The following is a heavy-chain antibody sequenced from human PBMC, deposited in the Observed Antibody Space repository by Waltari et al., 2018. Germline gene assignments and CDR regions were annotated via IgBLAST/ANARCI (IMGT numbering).Heavy chain of an antibody. V-gene: IGHV4-34*01. J-gene: IGHJ5*02. D-gene: IGHD1-26*01. CDR2: INPRGTT. Sequence: QVQLQQWGAGLLKPSETLSLTCAVSGGSFTFFYWTWIRQPPGKGLEWIGEINPRGTTNDSPSRRSRVTISSDTSKNQFSRKLTSVTAADTAVYYCARADRGPRSGSSATPAGGPWGQGTLVTVSS. CDR3: ARADRGPRSGSSATPAGGP. CDR1: GGSFTFFY.